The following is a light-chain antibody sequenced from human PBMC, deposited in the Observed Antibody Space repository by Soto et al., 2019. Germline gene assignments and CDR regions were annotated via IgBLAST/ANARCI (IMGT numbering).Light chain of an antibody. Sequence: SVLTRPAYVSGAPGQAITISCTGTSSDVGGYDYVSWYQQLPGKAPKLMIYDVNNRPSGVSNRFSGSKSGNTASLTISGLQAEDEADYYCSSYTGTSTFVFGGGTKVTVL. CDR3: SSYTGTSTFV. CDR2: DVN. V-gene: IGLV2-14*01. J-gene: IGLJ1*01. CDR1: SSDVGGYDY.